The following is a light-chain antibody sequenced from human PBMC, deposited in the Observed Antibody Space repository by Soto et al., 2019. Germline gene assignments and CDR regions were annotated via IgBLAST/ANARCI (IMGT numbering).Light chain of an antibody. Sequence: QSVLTKPPSAYGSPGQSVTISCTGTSSDVGGYNYVSWYQQYPGRAPKLMIYEVTKRPSGVPDRFSGSKSGNTASLTVSGLQAEDEADYYCSSYAASNNFYFVFGGGTKLTVL. CDR3: SSYAASNNFYFV. J-gene: IGLJ3*02. V-gene: IGLV2-8*01. CDR2: EVT. CDR1: SSDVGGYNY.